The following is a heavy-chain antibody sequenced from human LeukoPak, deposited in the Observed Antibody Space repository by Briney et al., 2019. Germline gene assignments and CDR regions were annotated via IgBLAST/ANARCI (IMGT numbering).Heavy chain of an antibody. CDR3: ARVSVAMVRGVALSNYYYYMDV. V-gene: IGHV1-8*01. J-gene: IGHJ6*03. CDR1: GYTFTSYD. Sequence: GASVKVSCKASGYTFTSYDINWVRQATGQGLEWMGWMNPNSGNTGYAQKFQGRVTMTRSTSISTAYMELSSLRSEDTAVYYCARVSVAMVRGVALSNYYYYMDVWGKGTTVTVSS. CDR2: MNPNSGNT. D-gene: IGHD3-10*01.